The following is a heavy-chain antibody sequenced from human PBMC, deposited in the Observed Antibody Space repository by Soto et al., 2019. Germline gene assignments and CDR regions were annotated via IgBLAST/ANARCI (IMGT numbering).Heavy chain of an antibody. CDR2: IIPIFGTA. Sequence: SAKLTCKAPGGTFNSYAISWVRQAPGQGLEWMGGIIPIFGTANYAQKFQGRVTITADESTSTAYMELSSLRSEDTAVYYCASEERRSSGWYDPWGQGTLVTVSS. CDR3: ASEERRSSGWYDP. CDR1: GGTFNSYA. D-gene: IGHD6-19*01. V-gene: IGHV1-69*13. J-gene: IGHJ5*02.